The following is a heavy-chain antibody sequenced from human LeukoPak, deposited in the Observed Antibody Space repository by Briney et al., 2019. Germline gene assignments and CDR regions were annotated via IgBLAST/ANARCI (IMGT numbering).Heavy chain of an antibody. CDR1: GFTFDDYA. CDR3: VRNNAMDI. V-gene: IGHV3-9*01. J-gene: IGHJ6*02. Sequence: GGSLRLPCAASGFTFDDYAMHWVRQAPGKGLEWVSGISWNSGSIGYADSVKGRFTISRDNAKNSLYLQMNSLRAEDTALYYCVRNNAMDIWGQGTTVIVSS. CDR2: ISWNSGSI.